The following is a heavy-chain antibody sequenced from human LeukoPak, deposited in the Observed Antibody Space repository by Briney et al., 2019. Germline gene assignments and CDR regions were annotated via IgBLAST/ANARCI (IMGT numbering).Heavy chain of an antibody. CDR1: GGSISSSSYY. CDR3: ARGRTFDN. J-gene: IGHJ4*02. CDR2: IYDRGST. Sequence: SETLSLTCTVSGGSISSSSYYWSWIRQPPGKGLEWIGNIYDRGSTKYNPSLKSRVTISVDTSKNQFSLRLSSVTAADTAVYYCARGRTFDNWGQGTLVTVSS. V-gene: IGHV4-61*01.